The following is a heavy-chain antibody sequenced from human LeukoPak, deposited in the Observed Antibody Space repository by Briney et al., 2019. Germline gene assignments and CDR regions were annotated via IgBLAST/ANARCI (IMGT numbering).Heavy chain of an antibody. D-gene: IGHD5-12*01. CDR3: AKGDSYGGYIGHDY. CDR1: GFTFSSYG. CDR2: ISYDVSNK. J-gene: IGHJ4*02. V-gene: IGHV3-30*18. Sequence: GGSLRLSCAASGFTFSSYGMHWVRQAPGKGLEWVAVISYDVSNKYYADSVKGRSTVSRDNSKNTLYLQMNSLTVEDTAVYYCAKGDSYGGYIGHDYWGQGTLVTVSS.